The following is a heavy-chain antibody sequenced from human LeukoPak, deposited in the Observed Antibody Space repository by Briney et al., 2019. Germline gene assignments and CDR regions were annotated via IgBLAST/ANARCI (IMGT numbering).Heavy chain of an antibody. V-gene: IGHV1-24*01. CDR1: GYTFTSYD. J-gene: IGHJ4*02. D-gene: IGHD3-10*01. Sequence: ASVKVSCKASGYTFTSYDINWVRQATGQGLEWMGGFDPEDGETIYAQKFQGRVTMTEDTSTDTAYMELSSLRSEDTAVYYCATFRTRFGELLSWGQGTLVTVSS. CDR3: ATFRTRFGELLS. CDR2: FDPEDGET.